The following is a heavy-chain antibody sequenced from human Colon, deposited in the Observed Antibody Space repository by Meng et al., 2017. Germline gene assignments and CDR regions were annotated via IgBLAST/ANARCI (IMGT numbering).Heavy chain of an antibody. CDR2: ISQSGTT. V-gene: IGHV4-4*02. D-gene: IGHD3-9*01. J-gene: IGHJ4*02. Sequence: AQLQGAGPGLVKPSGTLSLTCAVSSGSISSSNWWSWVRQPPGKGLEWIGEISQSGTTYYNPSLKSRVTITGDWSKNQFSLNLNSVTAADTALYYCVRQGMTSYSWGYWGQGTLVTVSS. CDR3: VRQGMTSYSWGY. CDR1: SGSISSSNW.